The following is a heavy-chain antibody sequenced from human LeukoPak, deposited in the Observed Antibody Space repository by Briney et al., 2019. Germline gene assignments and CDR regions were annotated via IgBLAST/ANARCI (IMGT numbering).Heavy chain of an antibody. CDR2: ISGGGDIT. CDR3: VREDTPATANY. Sequence: GGSLRLSCAASGFNFANHAVSWVRQTAGKGLEWVSAISGGGDITYYADSVKGRFTISRDNSKDTLFLQMHSLRPGDTAVYYCVREDTPATANYWGQGTLVTISS. CDR1: GFNFANHA. V-gene: IGHV3-23*01. D-gene: IGHD2-21*02. J-gene: IGHJ4*02.